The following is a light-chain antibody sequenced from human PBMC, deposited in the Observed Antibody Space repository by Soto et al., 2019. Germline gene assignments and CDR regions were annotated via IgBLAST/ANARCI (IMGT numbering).Light chain of an antibody. CDR3: QHFGGTTFT. CDR1: QSVSSSY. J-gene: IGKJ1*01. Sequence: EIVLTQSPGTLSLSPGEGTTLSCRASQSVSSSYIEWYQQRPGQTPSLLIYGASTRASGIPDRFSGSGSGTRFTLTISRLEPGDFAVYYSQHFGGTTFTFGQGTKGDIK. V-gene: IGKV3-20*01. CDR2: GAS.